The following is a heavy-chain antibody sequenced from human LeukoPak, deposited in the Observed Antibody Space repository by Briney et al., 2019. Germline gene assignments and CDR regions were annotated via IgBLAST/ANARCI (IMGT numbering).Heavy chain of an antibody. V-gene: IGHV3-30-3*01. J-gene: IGHJ4*02. CDR1: GFTFSSYA. D-gene: IGHD2-2*01. Sequence: GGSLRLSCAASGFTFSSYAMHWVRQAPGKGLEWVAVTSYDGSNKYYADSVKGRFTISRDNSKNTLYLQMNSLRAEDMALYYCAKDASAAASYFDYWGQGTLVTVSS. CDR2: TSYDGSNK. CDR3: AKDASAAASYFDY.